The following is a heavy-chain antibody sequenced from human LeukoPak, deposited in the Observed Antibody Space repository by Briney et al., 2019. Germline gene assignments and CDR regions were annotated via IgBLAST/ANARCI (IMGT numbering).Heavy chain of an antibody. J-gene: IGHJ4*02. D-gene: IGHD3-10*01. CDR3: SRHENSYGSGGYYDS. Sequence: VDSLKISCKASGYTFTSYWLAWVRQMPRKDLAWMGRIYPGDSDTSYSPSFQGQVTITADESITTAYLQWNSLEASDTAIYYCSRHENSYGSGGYYDSWGQGTLVTVSS. CDR1: GYTFTSYW. V-gene: IGHV5-51*01. CDR2: IYPGDSDT.